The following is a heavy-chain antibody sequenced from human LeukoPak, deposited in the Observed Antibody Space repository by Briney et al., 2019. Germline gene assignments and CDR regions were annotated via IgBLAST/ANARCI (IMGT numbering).Heavy chain of an antibody. Sequence: GESLRLSRAASGFSFNMFPMHWVRQAPGKGLECVAVISYDGNNKIYADSVNGRFTISRDNSKNTLFLQMNSLRTEDTAIYHCARGGNWGYFDYWGQGTLVTVSS. CDR1: GFSFNMFP. D-gene: IGHD7-27*01. V-gene: IGHV3-30*04. J-gene: IGHJ4*02. CDR3: ARGGNWGYFDY. CDR2: ISYDGNNK.